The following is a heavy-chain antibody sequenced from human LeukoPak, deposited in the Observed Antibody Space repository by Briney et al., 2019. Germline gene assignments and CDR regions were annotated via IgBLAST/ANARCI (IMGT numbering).Heavy chain of an antibody. V-gene: IGHV1-2*06. CDR3: ASFNLGNYYVWGSYRELAVY. CDR2: INPNSGGT. J-gene: IGHJ4*02. Sequence: ASVKVSCKASGYTFTGYCMHWVRQAPGQGLEWMGRINPNSGGTNYAQKFQGRVTMTRDTSISTAYMELSRLRSDDTAVYYCASFNLGNYYVWGSYRELAVYWGQGTLVTVSS. CDR1: GYTFTGYC. D-gene: IGHD3-16*02.